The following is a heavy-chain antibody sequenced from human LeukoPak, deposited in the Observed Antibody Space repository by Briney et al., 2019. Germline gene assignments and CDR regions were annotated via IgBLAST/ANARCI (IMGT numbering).Heavy chain of an antibody. Sequence: PSETLSLTCAVYGGSFSGYYWSWIRQPPGKGLEWIGEINHRGSTNYNPSLKSRVTISVDTSKNQFSLKLSSVTAADTAVYYCARVYSTYYYYYGMDVWGQGTTVTVSS. CDR2: INHRGST. V-gene: IGHV4-34*01. D-gene: IGHD4-4*01. CDR3: ARVYSTYYYYYGMDV. CDR1: GGSFSGYY. J-gene: IGHJ6*02.